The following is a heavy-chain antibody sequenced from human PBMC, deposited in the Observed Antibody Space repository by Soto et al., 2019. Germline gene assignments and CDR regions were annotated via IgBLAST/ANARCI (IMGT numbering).Heavy chain of an antibody. CDR3: ARVLYYYDSSGYLSWFDP. Sequence: SVKVSCKASGGTFSSYAISWVRQAPGQGLEWMGGIIPIFGTANYAQKFQGRVTITADKSTSTAYMELSSLRSEDTAVYYCARVLYYYDSSGYLSWFDPWGQGTMVTVYS. V-gene: IGHV1-69*06. D-gene: IGHD3-22*01. J-gene: IGHJ5*02. CDR2: IIPIFGTA. CDR1: GGTFSSYA.